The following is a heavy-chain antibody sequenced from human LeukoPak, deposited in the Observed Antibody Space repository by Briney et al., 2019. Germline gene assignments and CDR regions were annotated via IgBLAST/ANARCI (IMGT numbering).Heavy chain of an antibody. V-gene: IGHV3-30*03. Sequence: GGSLRLSCAAPGFTFSSYGMHWVRQAPGKGLEWVAVISYDGSNKYYADSVTGRFTISRDNSKNTVYLQMNSLRAEDTAVYYCARAKYSSGWYYFDYWGQGTLVTVSS. J-gene: IGHJ4*02. CDR2: ISYDGSNK. CDR1: GFTFSSYG. CDR3: ARAKYSSGWYYFDY. D-gene: IGHD6-19*01.